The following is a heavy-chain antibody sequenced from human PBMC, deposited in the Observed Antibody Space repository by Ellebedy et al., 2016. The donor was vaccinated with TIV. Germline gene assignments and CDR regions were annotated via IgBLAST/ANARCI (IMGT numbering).Heavy chain of an antibody. CDR2: ISGSGGST. V-gene: IGHV3-23*01. Sequence: GESLKISCAASGFTFSSYAMSWVRQAPGKGLEWVSAISGSGGSTYYADSVKGRFTISRDNSKNTLYLQMNSLKTADTAVYYCTRAWSYGSFWGQGTLVTVSS. J-gene: IGHJ4*02. CDR1: GFTFSSYA. D-gene: IGHD3-16*01. CDR3: TRAWSYGSF.